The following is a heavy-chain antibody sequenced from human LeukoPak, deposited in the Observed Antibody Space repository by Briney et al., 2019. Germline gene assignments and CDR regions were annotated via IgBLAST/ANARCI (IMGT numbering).Heavy chain of an antibody. CDR2: INHSGST. CDR3: ARHPLYDFWSGYYIGPDY. D-gene: IGHD3-3*01. J-gene: IGHJ4*02. Sequence: SETLSLTCTVSGGSISSYYWSWIRQPPGKGLEWIGEINHSGSTNYNPSLKSRVTISVDTSKNQFSLKLSSVTAADTAVYYCARHPLYDFWSGYYIGPDYWGQGTLVTVSS. CDR1: GGSISSYY. V-gene: IGHV4-34*01.